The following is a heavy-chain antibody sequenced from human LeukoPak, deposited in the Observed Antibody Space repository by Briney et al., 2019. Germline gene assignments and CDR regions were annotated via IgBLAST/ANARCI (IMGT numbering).Heavy chain of an antibody. CDR2: IYSGGST. CDR1: GFTVSSNY. CDR3: ARVRYCSSTSCSNFDY. V-gene: IGHV3-66*02. Sequence: PGGSLRLSCAASGFTVSSNYMSWVRQAPGKGLEWVSVIYSGGSTYYADSVKGRFTISGDNSKNTLYLQMNSLRAEDTAVYYCARVRYCSSTSCSNFDYWGQGTLVTVSS. D-gene: IGHD2-2*01. J-gene: IGHJ4*02.